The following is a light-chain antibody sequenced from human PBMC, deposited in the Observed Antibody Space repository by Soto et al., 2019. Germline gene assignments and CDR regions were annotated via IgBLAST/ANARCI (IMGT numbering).Light chain of an antibody. V-gene: IGKV3-11*01. CDR3: QQHSDWPIT. J-gene: IGKJ5*01. CDR1: QSVGSY. Sequence: EFVLTQSPATLSLSPGERATLSCRASQSVGSYLVWYQHKPGQAPRLLIYDASNRATGIPARFSGSRSGTDFTLTISRLEPEYFAVYFCQQHSDWPITFGQGTRLDMK. CDR2: DAS.